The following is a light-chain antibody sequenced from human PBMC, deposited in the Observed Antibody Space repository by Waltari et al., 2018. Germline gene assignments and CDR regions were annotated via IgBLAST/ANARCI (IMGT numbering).Light chain of an antibody. V-gene: IGKV1-5*03. CDR1: QSISNG. Sequence: CRASQSISNGLAWYQQNPGKAPKLLIYKASTLESGVPSRFSGSGSGTEFTLTISSLQPDDFATYYCQQYNSYSLLTFGGGTKVEIK. CDR2: KAS. J-gene: IGKJ4*01. CDR3: QQYNSYSLLT.